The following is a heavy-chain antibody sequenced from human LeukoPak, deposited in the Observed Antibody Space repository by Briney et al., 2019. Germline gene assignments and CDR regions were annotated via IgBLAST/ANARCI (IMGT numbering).Heavy chain of an antibody. CDR2: IDPDDSYT. J-gene: IGHJ4*02. D-gene: IGHD5-18*01. V-gene: IGHV5-10-1*01. CDR1: GYSFTSYW. Sequence: GESLKISCKGSGYSFTSYWISWVRQMPGKGLEWMGRIDPDDSYTSYSPSFQGHVTISGDKSISTAYLQWSSLKASDTAMYYCARGEGAVDTAMPLDYWGQGTLVTVSS. CDR3: ARGEGAVDTAMPLDY.